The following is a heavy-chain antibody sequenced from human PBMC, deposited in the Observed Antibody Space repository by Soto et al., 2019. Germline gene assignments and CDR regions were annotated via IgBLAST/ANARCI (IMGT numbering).Heavy chain of an antibody. CDR3: AREGQLGY. CDR1: GYTFTNCG. J-gene: IGHJ4*02. D-gene: IGHD6-6*01. CDR2: ISGYNGNT. V-gene: IGHV1-18*01. Sequence: ASVKVSCKACGYTFTNCGFSWVRQAPGQGLEWMGWISGYNGNTNYAERLQGRVTMTTDTSTSTAYMELKSLRYDDTAVYYCAREGQLGYWGQGTPVTVSS.